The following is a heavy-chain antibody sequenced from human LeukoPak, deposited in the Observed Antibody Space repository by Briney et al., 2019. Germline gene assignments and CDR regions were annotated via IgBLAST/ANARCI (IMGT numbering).Heavy chain of an antibody. CDR2: IIPIFGTA. J-gene: IGHJ4*02. D-gene: IGHD3-3*01. V-gene: IGHV1-69*05. CDR1: GGTFSSYA. Sequence: SVKVSCKASGGTFSSYAISWLRQAPGQGLEWMGGIIPIFGTANYAQKFQGRVTITTDESTSTAYMELSSLRSEDTAVYYCASSLTIFGVVTYTPIDYWGQGTLVTVSS. CDR3: ASSLTIFGVVTYTPIDY.